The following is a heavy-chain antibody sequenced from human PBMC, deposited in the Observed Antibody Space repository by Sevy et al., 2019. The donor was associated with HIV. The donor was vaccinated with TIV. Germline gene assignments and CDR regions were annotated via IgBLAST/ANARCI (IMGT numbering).Heavy chain of an antibody. V-gene: IGHV1-24*01. CDR3: ATGGSAAAGLPLDY. CDR1: GYTLTELS. CDR2: FDHEDGET. Sequence: ASVKVSCKVSGYTLTELSMHWVRQAPGKGLEWMGGFDHEDGETIYAQKFQGRVTMTEDTSTDTAYMELSSLRSEDTAVYYCATGGSAAAGLPLDYWGQGTLVTVSS. D-gene: IGHD6-13*01. J-gene: IGHJ4*02.